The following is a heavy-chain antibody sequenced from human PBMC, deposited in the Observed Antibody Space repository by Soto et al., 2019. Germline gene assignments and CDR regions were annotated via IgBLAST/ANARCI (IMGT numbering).Heavy chain of an antibody. Sequence: ASVKVSCKASGYTFTGYYMHWVRQAPGQGLEWMGWISAYNGNTNYAQKLQGRVTMTTDTSTSTAYMELRSLRSDDTAVYYCARDRDRDIVVVPAAPGYWGQGTLVTVSS. CDR3: ARDRDRDIVVVPAAPGY. CDR2: ISAYNGNT. D-gene: IGHD2-2*01. J-gene: IGHJ4*02. CDR1: GYTFTGYY. V-gene: IGHV1-18*04.